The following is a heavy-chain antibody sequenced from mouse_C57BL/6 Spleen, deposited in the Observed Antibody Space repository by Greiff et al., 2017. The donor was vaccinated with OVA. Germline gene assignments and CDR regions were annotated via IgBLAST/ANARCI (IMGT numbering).Heavy chain of an antibody. J-gene: IGHJ4*01. V-gene: IGHV1-82*01. CDR1: GYAFSSSW. Sequence: QVQLQQSGPELVKPGASVKISCKASGYAFSSSWMNWVKQRPGKGLEWIGRIYPGDGDTNYNGKFKGKATLTADKSSSTAYMQLSSLTSEDSAVYFCARSSRYDMDYWGQGTSVTVSS. D-gene: IGHD1-1*01. CDR3: ARSSRYDMDY. CDR2: IYPGDGDT.